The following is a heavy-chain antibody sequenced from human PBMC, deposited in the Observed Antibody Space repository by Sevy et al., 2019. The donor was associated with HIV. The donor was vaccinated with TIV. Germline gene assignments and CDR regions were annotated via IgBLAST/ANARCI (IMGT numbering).Heavy chain of an antibody. D-gene: IGHD3-10*01. CDR1: GFAFSRYG. J-gene: IGHJ4*02. CDR2: IWHDGNYK. Sequence: GGSLRLSCGASGFAFSRYGMHWVRQAPGKGLEWVAVIWHDGNYKYYADSVKGRFTISRDNSKNTLYLQMNSLRGDDSAVYVCARDPLYYSHRDSYHLKYYFDYWGQGTQVTVSS. V-gene: IGHV3-33*01. CDR3: ARDPLYYSHRDSYHLKYYFDY.